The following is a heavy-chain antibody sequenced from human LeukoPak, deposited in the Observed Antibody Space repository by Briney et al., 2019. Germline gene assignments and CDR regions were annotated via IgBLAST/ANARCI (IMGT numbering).Heavy chain of an antibody. J-gene: IGHJ4*02. V-gene: IGHV3-74*01. CDR2: SDGSST. D-gene: IGHD4-11*01. Sequence: PGGSLRLSCAASGFTFSSYSMNWVRQAPGKGLVWVSRSDGSSTTYADSVKGRFTMSRDNAKNTLYLQMNSVRAEDTAVYYCARDDYNRLWGQGTLVTVSS. CDR1: GFTFSSYS. CDR3: ARDDYNRL.